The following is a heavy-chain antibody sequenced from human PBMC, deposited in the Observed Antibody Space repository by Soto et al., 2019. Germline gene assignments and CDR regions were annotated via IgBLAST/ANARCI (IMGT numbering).Heavy chain of an antibody. J-gene: IGHJ6*02. CDR2: INAGKGDT. Sequence: ASVKVSCKASGYIFTNHAIHWVRQAPGQGLEWMGWINAGKGDTKYPQRFQGRVIITRDTSASTAYMELSSLRSEDTAVYYCARDQLGDFWSGYRPPYYYYGMDVWGQGTTVTVSS. CDR1: GYIFTNHA. D-gene: IGHD3-3*01. V-gene: IGHV1-3*01. CDR3: ARDQLGDFWSGYRPPYYYYGMDV.